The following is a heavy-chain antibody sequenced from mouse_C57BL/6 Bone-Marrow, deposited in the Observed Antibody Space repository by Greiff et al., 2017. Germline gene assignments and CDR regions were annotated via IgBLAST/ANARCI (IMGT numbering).Heavy chain of an antibody. D-gene: IGHD2-5*01. CDR2: IDPANGNT. CDR3: ARRAGYSNWGCAY. V-gene: IGHV14-3*01. J-gene: IGHJ3*01. CDR1: GFNIKNTY. Sequence: VQLQQSVAELVRPGASVKLSCTASGFNIKNTYMHWVKQRPEQGLEWIGRIDPANGNTKYDPKFQGQATITADTSSNTACLQLSSLTSEDTAIYYCARRAGYSNWGCAYWGQGTLVTVSA.